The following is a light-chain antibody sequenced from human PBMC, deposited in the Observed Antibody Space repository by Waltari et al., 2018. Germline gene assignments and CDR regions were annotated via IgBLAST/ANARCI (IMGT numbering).Light chain of an antibody. CDR1: SSHIGSTT. J-gene: IGLJ3*02. CDR3: AAWDDSLNGWV. Sequence: QSVLTQPPSASGTPGQRVTISCSGSSSHIGSTTVTWYQQLPGTAPNLLIYSNNQRPSGVPDRFSGSKSGTSASLAISGLQSEDEADYYCAAWDDSLNGWVFGGGTKLTVL. V-gene: IGLV1-44*01. CDR2: SNN.